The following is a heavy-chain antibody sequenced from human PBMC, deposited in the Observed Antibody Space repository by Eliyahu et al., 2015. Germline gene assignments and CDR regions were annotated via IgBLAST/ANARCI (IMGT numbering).Heavy chain of an antibody. CDR1: GGSITSXGYY. V-gene: IGHV4-31*03. J-gene: IGHJ4*02. D-gene: IGHD5-18*01. CDR3: ATSGYNYAGPGEY. Sequence: QVQLQESGPGLVKXSQXLSLTCSXXGGSITSXGYYCSWXRQQPGKGLEXIGYTYNRGITSYNPSLKSRFTISIDTSKNQFSLRLSSVTAADTAVYYCATSGYNYAGPGEYWGRGSLVTVSS. CDR2: TYNRGIT.